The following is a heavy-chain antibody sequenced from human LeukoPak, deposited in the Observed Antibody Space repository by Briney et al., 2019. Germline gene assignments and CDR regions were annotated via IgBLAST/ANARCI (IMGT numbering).Heavy chain of an antibody. CDR1: GAFVSSNNYY. CDR3: AREPRDCTGGTCHSGGGYYFEY. D-gene: IGHD2-8*02. Sequence: ETLSLTCTVSGAFVSSNNYYWSWLRQPPGKGLEWVSAVSGSGANTYHSDSVRGRFTISRDNSKNTLHLQMNSLRAEDTAVFYCAREPRDCTGGTCHSGGGYYFEYWGQGILVTVSS. J-gene: IGHJ4*02. CDR2: VSGSGANT. V-gene: IGHV3-23*01.